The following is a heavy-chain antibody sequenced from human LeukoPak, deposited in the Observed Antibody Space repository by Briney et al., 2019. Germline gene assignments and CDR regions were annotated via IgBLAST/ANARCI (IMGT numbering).Heavy chain of an antibody. J-gene: IGHJ4*02. Sequence: GRSLRLSCAASGFTFSSYAMHWVRQAPGKGLEWVAVISYDGSNKYYADSVKGRFTISRDNSKNTLYLQMNSLRAEDTAAYYCARVGAGFDYWGQGTLVTVSP. CDR3: ARVGAGFDY. CDR1: GFTFSSYA. D-gene: IGHD1-26*01. CDR2: ISYDGSNK. V-gene: IGHV3-30-3*01.